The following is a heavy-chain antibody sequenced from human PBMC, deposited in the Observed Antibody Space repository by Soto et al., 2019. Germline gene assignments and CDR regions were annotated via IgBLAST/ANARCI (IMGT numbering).Heavy chain of an antibody. CDR3: AGRRAVSNWASGADAFDI. J-gene: IGHJ3*02. V-gene: IGHV4-31*03. D-gene: IGHD6-13*01. Sequence: QVQLQESGPGLVKPSQTLSLTCTVSGGSISSGAYYWSWIRQHPGKGLEWIGYMYYTGRTYYNPTLTTRDTLSGDTSNNRFSLNMTSVTAAATAVYYCAGRRAVSNWASGADAFDIWGQGTMATVSS. CDR1: GGSISSGAYY. CDR2: MYYTGRT.